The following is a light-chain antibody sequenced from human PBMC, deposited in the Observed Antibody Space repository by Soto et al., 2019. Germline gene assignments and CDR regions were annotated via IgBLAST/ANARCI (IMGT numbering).Light chain of an antibody. CDR2: RAC. Sequence: QSPATQSVTPGERATLTFTASDYICSHVACFQQRPGQAPRLLICRACSRATGTPARFAGSGCGTEFTLTITSLQSEDFALYYCQQYHNLWTFGQGTKVDIK. CDR3: QQYHNLWT. CDR1: DYICSH. J-gene: IGKJ1*01. V-gene: IGKV3-15*01.